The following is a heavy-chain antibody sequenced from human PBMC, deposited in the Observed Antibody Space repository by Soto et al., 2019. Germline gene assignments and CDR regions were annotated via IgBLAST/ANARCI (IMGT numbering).Heavy chain of an antibody. V-gene: IGHV1-69*06. J-gene: IGHJ6*02. D-gene: IGHD1-26*01. CDR2: IIPIFGTA. CDR3: ARVGGAIPSPMSSYAYGRDV. CDR1: GGTLMISA. Sequence: VPWKAGGGTLMISAISWVRQSPGQGHAWMGGIIPIFGTANYAQKFQGRVTITADKATSTAYMELSSLRSEDTAWYYCARVGGAIPSPMSSYAYGRDVCG.